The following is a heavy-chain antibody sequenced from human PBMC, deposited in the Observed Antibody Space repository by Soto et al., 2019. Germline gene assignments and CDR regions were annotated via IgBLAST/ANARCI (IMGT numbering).Heavy chain of an antibody. V-gene: IGHV1-8*01. CDR1: GYTFTNYD. Sequence: ASVKVSCKTSGYTFTNYDINWVRQATGQGLEWMGWMNPNSGNTGYAQKFQGRVTMTRNTSISTAYMELSSLRAEDMAVYYCARGSSSWYGCMDVWGQGTTVTVSS. D-gene: IGHD6-13*01. J-gene: IGHJ6*02. CDR2: MNPNSGNT. CDR3: ARGSSSWYGCMDV.